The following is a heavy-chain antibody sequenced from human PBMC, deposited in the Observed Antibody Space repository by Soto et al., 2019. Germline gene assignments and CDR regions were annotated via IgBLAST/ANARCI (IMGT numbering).Heavy chain of an antibody. CDR1: GFTFDDYA. D-gene: IGHD1-26*01. CDR2: ISWNSGSI. V-gene: IGHV3-9*01. CDR3: AKGYSGSYYFDY. Sequence: GGSLRLSCAASGFTFDDYAMHWVRQAPVKGLEWVSGISWNSGSIGYADSVKGRFTISRDNTKNYLYLQMNSLRAEDTALYYCAKGYSGSYYFDYWGQGTLVTVSS. J-gene: IGHJ4*02.